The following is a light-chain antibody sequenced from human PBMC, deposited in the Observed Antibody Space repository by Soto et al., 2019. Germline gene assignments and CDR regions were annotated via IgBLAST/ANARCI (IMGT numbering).Light chain of an antibody. J-gene: IGLJ2*01. CDR2: EAT. Sequence: QSALTQPASVSGSPGQSITISCTGTSRDIGGYNLVSWYQQHPGKAPKLIVYEATKRPSGVSDRFSGSRSGNTASLTISALQAEDEADYSCYSFAGSATFVFGGGTKLTVL. CDR1: SRDIGGYNL. V-gene: IGLV2-23*02. CDR3: YSFAGSATFV.